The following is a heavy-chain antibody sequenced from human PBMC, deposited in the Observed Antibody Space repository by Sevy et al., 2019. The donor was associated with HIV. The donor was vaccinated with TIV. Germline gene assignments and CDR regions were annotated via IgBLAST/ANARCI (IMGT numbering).Heavy chain of an antibody. CDR2: ISSSSSYI. J-gene: IGHJ4*02. Sequence: GGSLRLSCAASGFTFSSYSMNWVRQAPGKGLEWVSSISSSSSYIYYADSVKGRFTISRDNAKNSLYLQMNSLRAEDTAVYYCARDRSGGYSTPFDYWGQGTLVTVSS. CDR1: GFTFSSYS. D-gene: IGHD1-26*01. V-gene: IGHV3-21*01. CDR3: ARDRSGGYSTPFDY.